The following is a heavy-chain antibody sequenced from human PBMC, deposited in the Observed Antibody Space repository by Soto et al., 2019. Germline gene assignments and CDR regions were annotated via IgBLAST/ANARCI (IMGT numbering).Heavy chain of an antibody. Sequence: QVQLVQSGAEVKKPGASVKVSCKASGYTFTRYGISGVRQAPGQGLEWMGWINPYNGNTNYAQKFQGRVTMTTDTPTNTAYMELRSLRSDDTAVYYCARDWFGIDYWGQGTRVTVSS. J-gene: IGHJ4*02. CDR2: INPYNGNT. CDR1: GYTFTRYG. CDR3: ARDWFGIDY. V-gene: IGHV1-18*01. D-gene: IGHD3-16*01.